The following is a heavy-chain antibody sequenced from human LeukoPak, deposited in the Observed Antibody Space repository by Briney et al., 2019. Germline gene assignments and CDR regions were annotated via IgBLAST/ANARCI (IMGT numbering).Heavy chain of an antibody. CDR2: INPNGGDT. CDR1: GYTFTSYY. J-gene: IGHJ4*02. D-gene: IGHD4-17*01. V-gene: IGHV1-46*01. CDR3: ARSLATVTTGASY. Sequence: ASVKVSCKASGYTFTSYYMHWVRQAPGQGLEWMGIINPNGGDTTYSQKFQGRVTMTRDTSTTTVYMELSNLTFEDTAVYYCARSLATVTTGASYWGQGTLVTVSS.